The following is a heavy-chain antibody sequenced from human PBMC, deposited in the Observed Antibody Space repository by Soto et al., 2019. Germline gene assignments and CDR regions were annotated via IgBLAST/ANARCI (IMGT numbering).Heavy chain of an antibody. CDR1: GFTFSSYA. D-gene: IGHD1-1*01. CDR2: ISYDGSNK. J-gene: IGHJ6*02. CDR3: ARDRLRYNWNDFPYYYYGMDV. V-gene: IGHV3-30-3*01. Sequence: QVQLVESGGGVVQPGRSLRLSCAASGFTFSSYAMHWVRQAPGKGLEWVAVISYDGSNKYYADSVKGRFTISRDNSKNALYLQRNSLRAEATAVYYCARDRLRYNWNDFPYYYYGMDVWGQGTTVTVSS.